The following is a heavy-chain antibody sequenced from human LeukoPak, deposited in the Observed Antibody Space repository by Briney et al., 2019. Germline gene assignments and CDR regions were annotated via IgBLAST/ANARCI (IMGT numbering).Heavy chain of an antibody. CDR1: GGSISSGSYY. Sequence: SETLSLTCSVSGGSISSGSYYWSWIRQPAGKGLEWIGRIYTSGSTNYNPSLKSRVTISVDTSKIQFSLKLSSVTAADTAVYYCARAGWGCSDVGYFDLWGRGTLVTVSS. J-gene: IGHJ2*01. CDR3: ARAGWGCSDVGYFDL. V-gene: IGHV4-61*02. D-gene: IGHD5-12*01. CDR2: IYTSGST.